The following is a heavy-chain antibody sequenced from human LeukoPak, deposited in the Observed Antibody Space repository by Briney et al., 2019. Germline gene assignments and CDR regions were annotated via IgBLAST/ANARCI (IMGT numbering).Heavy chain of an antibody. CDR2: FDGNGPNT. D-gene: IGHD3-3*01. J-gene: IGHJ6*02. CDR3: AKSVAIYFYYGLDV. V-gene: IGHV3-23*01. CDR1: GFTFSSFA. Sequence: GGSLRLSCAASGFTFSSFAMTWVRQAPGKGLEWVSGFDGNGPNTYYADSVKGRWTISRDNSKNTLFLQMNSLRAEDTAPYYCAKSVAIYFYYGLDVWGQGTTVTVSS.